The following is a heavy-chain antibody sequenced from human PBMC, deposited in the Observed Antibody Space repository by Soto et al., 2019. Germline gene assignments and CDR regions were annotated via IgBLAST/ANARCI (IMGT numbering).Heavy chain of an antibody. CDR1: GVSISSSSYY. CDR2: IYYSGST. CDR3: ARDYGDYYYYYGMDV. Sequence: PSETLSLTCTVSGVSISSSSYYWGWIRQPPGKGLEWIGSIYYSGSTYYNPSLKSRVTISVDTSKNQFSLKLSSVTAADTAVYYCARDYGDYYYYYGMDVWGQGTTVTVSS. J-gene: IGHJ6*02. D-gene: IGHD4-17*01. V-gene: IGHV4-39*01.